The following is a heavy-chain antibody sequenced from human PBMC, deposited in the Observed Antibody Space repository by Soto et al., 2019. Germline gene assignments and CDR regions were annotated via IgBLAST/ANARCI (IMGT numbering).Heavy chain of an antibody. CDR3: ARVNPFNSAGFGV. CDR2: MNAKSGDT. J-gene: IGHJ6*01. Sequence: QAHLEQSGAELKRPGASVKVSCKASGYTFSDFDINWLRQASGQGPEWMGWMNAKSGDTFFAQRSQGKFKTAWDTSLSTAYVEVGSLTSDGTAIYYCARVNPFNSAGFGVWGQGTKVAVSA. D-gene: IGHD2-21*01. CDR1: GYTFSDFD. V-gene: IGHV1-8*01.